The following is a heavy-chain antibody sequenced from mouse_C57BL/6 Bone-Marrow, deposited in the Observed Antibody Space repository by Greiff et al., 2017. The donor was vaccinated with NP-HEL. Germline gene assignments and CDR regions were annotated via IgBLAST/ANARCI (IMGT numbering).Heavy chain of an antibody. CDR3: AGYYDYDDAMDY. J-gene: IGHJ4*01. D-gene: IGHD2-4*01. V-gene: IGHV1-50*01. Sequence: QVQLQQSGAELVKPGASVKLSCKASGYTFTSYWMQWVKQRPGQGLEWIGEIDPSDSYTNYNQKFKGKATLTVDTSSSTAYMQLSSLTSEDSAVYYCAGYYDYDDAMDYWGQGTSVTVSS. CDR1: GYTFTSYW. CDR2: IDPSDSYT.